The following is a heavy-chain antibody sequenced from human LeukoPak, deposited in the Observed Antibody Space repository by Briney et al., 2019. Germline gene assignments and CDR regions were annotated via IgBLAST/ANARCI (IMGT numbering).Heavy chain of an antibody. CDR1: GLTFSSYG. CDR3: AKNIGGFDY. V-gene: IGHV3-23*01. CDR2: ISGGGGST. D-gene: IGHD4-23*01. J-gene: IGHJ4*02. Sequence: GGTLRLSCAASGLTFSSYGMSWVRQAPGKGLEWVSGISGGGGSTYYADSVKGRFTISRDNSKNTLYLQMNSLRAEDTAVYYCAKNIGGFDYWGQGTLVTVSS.